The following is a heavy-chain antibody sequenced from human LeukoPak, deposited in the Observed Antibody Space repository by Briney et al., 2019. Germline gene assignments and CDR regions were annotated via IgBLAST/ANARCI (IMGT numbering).Heavy chain of an antibody. V-gene: IGHV5-51*01. CDR1: GYSFTSYW. CDR3: ARRPATVVTPEERDAFDI. D-gene: IGHD4-23*01. Sequence: GESLKISCKGSGYSFTSYWIGWVRQMPGKGLEWMGIIYPGGSDTRYSPSFQGQVTISADKSISTAYLQWSSLKASDTAMYYCARRPATVVTPEERDAFDIWGQGTMVTVSS. J-gene: IGHJ3*02. CDR2: IYPGGSDT.